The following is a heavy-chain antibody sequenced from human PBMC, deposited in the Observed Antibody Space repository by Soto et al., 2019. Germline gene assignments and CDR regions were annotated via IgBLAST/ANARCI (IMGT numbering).Heavy chain of an antibody. CDR1: GYTFTGYY. D-gene: IGHD2-15*01. CDR3: ARVNVVVVAATREYYFDY. Sequence: ASVKVCCKAAGYTFTGYYMHWVRQAPGQGLEWMGWINPNSGGTNYAQKFQGRVTMTRDTSISTAYMELSRLRSDDTAVYYCARVNVVVVAATREYYFDYWVQGTLVTVSS. V-gene: IGHV1-2*02. CDR2: INPNSGGT. J-gene: IGHJ4*02.